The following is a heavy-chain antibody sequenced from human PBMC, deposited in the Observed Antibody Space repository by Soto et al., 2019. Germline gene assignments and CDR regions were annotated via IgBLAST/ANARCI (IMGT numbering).Heavy chain of an antibody. J-gene: IGHJ3*02. CDR2: ISSSSSVI. CDR3: ARYLIIPRAFDI. Sequence: WGSLRLSCAVSGFPFSTYSMTWVRQAPGKGLEWVSYISSSSSVIYYADSVKGRITVSRDNAKNSLYLQMHSLRAEDTAVYYCARYLIIPRAFDIWGQGTTVTVSS. CDR1: GFPFSTYS. V-gene: IGHV3-48*04. D-gene: IGHD2-21*01.